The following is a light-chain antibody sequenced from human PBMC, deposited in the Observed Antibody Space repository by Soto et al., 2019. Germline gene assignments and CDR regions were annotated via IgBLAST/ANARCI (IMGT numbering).Light chain of an antibody. CDR2: DAS. CDR1: QSVSSH. V-gene: IGKV3-11*01. CDR3: QQRSNWPPEIT. J-gene: IGKJ5*01. Sequence: EGVLTQSPATLSLSPGDRATLSCRASQSVSSHFAWYQQKSGQAPRLLIYDASKRATGIPARFSGSGSGTDFTLTISSLEPEDFAVYYCQQRSNWPPEITFGQGTRLEIK.